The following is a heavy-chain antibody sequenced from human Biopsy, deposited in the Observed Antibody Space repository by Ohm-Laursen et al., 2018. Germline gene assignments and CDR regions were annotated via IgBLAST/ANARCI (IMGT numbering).Heavy chain of an antibody. D-gene: IGHD3-16*01. Sequence: SSVKVSCNASGGSFSTYAVSWVRQAPGQGLEWMGKTIPMLDVANYAQKFQGRVTITADKLTSTAYMELASLRSEDTAVYYCAIYGGTEPEGDWGQGTLVTVSS. CDR1: GGSFSTYA. V-gene: IGHV1-69*04. CDR3: AIYGGTEPEGD. CDR2: TIPMLDVA. J-gene: IGHJ4*02.